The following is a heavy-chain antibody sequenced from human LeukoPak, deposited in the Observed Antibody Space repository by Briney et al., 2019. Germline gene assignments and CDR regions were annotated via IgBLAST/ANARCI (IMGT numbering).Heavy chain of an antibody. CDR2: MNPNTGNA. D-gene: IGHD3-22*01. J-gene: IGHJ4*02. CDR3: ARGVRRARTEDYESSGCFPADY. CDR1: GYTFITYD. Sequence: ASVKVSCKTSGYTFITYDINWVRQATGQGLEWMGWMNPNTGNAGYPRKFQSRVTMTRNTSMSTAYMELSSLTSEDTAVYYCARGVRRARTEDYESSGCFPADYWGQGTLVTVSS. V-gene: IGHV1-8*01.